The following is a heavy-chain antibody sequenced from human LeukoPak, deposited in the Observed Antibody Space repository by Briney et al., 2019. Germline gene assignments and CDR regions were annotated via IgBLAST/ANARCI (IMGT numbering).Heavy chain of an antibody. CDR2: INHSGST. V-gene: IGHV4-34*01. CDR3: ASRYYYGSGSYSPDY. J-gene: IGHJ4*02. CDR1: GGSISSYY. Sequence: PSETLSLTCTVSGGSISSYYWSWIRQPPGKGLEWIGEINHSGSTNYNPSLKSRVTISVDTSKNQFSLKLSSVTAADTAVYYCASRYYYGSGSYSPDYWGQGTLVTVSS. D-gene: IGHD3-10*01.